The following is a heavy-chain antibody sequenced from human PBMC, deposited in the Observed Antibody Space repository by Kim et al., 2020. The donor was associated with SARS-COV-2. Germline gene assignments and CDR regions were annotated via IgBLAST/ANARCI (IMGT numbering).Heavy chain of an antibody. Sequence: SETLSLTCAVYGGSFSGYYWSWIRQPPGKGLEWIGEINHSGSTNYNPSLKSGVTISVDTSKNQFSLKLSSVTAADTAVYYCAKRYYDFWSGYMDYYYGMDVWGQGTTVTVSS. CDR2: INHSGST. D-gene: IGHD3-3*01. J-gene: IGHJ6*02. CDR3: AKRYYDFWSGYMDYYYGMDV. CDR1: GGSFSGYY. V-gene: IGHV4-34*01.